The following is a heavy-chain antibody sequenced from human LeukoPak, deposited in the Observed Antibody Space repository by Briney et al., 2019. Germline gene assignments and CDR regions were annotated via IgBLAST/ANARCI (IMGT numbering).Heavy chain of an antibody. J-gene: IGHJ4*02. CDR3: ARGPYCSGGSCSVAIDY. CDR1: GGSFSGYY. D-gene: IGHD2-15*01. V-gene: IGHV4-34*01. CDR2: INHSGST. Sequence: PSETLSLTCAVYGGSFSGYYWSWIRQPPGKGLEWIGEINHSGSTNYNPSLKSRVTISVDTSKNQFSLKLSSVTAADTAVCYCARGPYCSGGSCSVAIDYWGQGTLVTVSS.